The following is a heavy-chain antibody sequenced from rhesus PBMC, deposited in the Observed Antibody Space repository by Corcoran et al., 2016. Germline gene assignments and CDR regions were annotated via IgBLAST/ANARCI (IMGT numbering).Heavy chain of an antibody. V-gene: IGHV4-80*01. CDR1: GASIRSYW. CDR3: ARDDGNYFDQ. J-gene: IGHJ4*01. CDR2: INGNSGNT. D-gene: IGHD3-9*01. Sequence: QVQLQESGPGLVKPSETLSLTCAVSGASIRSYWWSWIRQPPGKGLEWIGEINGNSGNTHYNPALKSRVTTTKDASKTQFSLKRSSVTAADTAVYYCARDDGNYFDQWGQGVLVTVSS.